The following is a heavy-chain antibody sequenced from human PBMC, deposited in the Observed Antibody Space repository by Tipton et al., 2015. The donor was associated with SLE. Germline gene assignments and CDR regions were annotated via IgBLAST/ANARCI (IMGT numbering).Heavy chain of an antibody. D-gene: IGHD2-2*01. CDR3: ARGNLNCSSTSCYPGYYFYYGMDV. V-gene: IGHV4-39*07. J-gene: IGHJ6*02. Sequence: LRLSCTVSGGSISSSSYYWGWIRQPPGKGLEWIGSIYYSGSTYYNPSLKSRVTISVGTSKNQFSLKLSSVTAADTAVYYCARGNLNCSSTSCYPGYYFYYGMDVWGQGTTVTVSS. CDR2: IYYSGST. CDR1: GGSISSSSYY.